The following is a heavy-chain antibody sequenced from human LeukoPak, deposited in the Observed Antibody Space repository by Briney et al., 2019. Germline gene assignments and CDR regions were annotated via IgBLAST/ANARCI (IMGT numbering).Heavy chain of an antibody. CDR3: ATVFKGSSLEDY. V-gene: IGHV3-74*03. J-gene: IGHJ4*02. CDR2: IKNDESTA. D-gene: IGHD1-26*01. Sequence: GGSLRLSCVASGFTITNNWMYWVRQAPGRGLVWVSRIKNDESTAVYADSVRGRFTISRDNAKNTLYLQMNSLRVEDTAVYYCATVFKGSSLEDYWGQGTRVIVSS. CDR1: GFTITNNW.